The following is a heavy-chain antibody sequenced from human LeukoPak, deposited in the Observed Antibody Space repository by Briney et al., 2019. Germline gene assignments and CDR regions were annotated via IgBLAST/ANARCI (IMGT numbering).Heavy chain of an antibody. Sequence: GGSLRLSCAASGFTVSSNYMSWVRQAPGKGLEWVSYISSSGSTIYYADSVKGRFTISRDNAKNSLYLQMNSLRAEDTAVYYCARASPLYYYGSGIGLSDYWGQGTLVTVSS. CDR3: ARASPLYYYGSGIGLSDY. CDR1: GFTVSSNY. J-gene: IGHJ4*02. D-gene: IGHD3-10*01. CDR2: ISSSGSTI. V-gene: IGHV3-11*01.